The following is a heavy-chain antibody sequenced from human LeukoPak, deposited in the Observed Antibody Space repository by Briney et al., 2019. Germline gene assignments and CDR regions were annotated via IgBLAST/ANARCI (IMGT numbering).Heavy chain of an antibody. CDR3: ARGNGWYFGRTRSAEHWFDP. J-gene: IGHJ5*02. V-gene: IGHV4-59*01. Sequence: SETLSLTCSVSGGSITNYYWSWIRQPPGKGLEWIGHIYYSGSTSYNPSLGSRVTISVETSRNQLSLKLTSVTAADTAVYFCARGNGWYFGRTRSAEHWFDPWGQGTLVSLFS. D-gene: IGHD6-19*01. CDR2: IYYSGST. CDR1: GGSITNYY.